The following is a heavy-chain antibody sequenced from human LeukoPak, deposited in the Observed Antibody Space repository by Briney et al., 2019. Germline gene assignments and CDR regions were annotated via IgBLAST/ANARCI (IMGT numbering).Heavy chain of an antibody. D-gene: IGHD2-2*01. CDR3: ARVSKWDIVVVPAAPTNYNWFDP. J-gene: IGHJ5*02. Sequence: SETLSLTCAVYGGSFSGYYWSWIRQPPGKGLEWIGEINHSGSTNYNPSLKSRVTISVDTSKNQFSLKLSSVTAADTAVYYCARVSKWDIVVVPAAPTNYNWFDPWGQGTLVTVSS. CDR2: INHSGST. V-gene: IGHV4-34*01. CDR1: GGSFSGYY.